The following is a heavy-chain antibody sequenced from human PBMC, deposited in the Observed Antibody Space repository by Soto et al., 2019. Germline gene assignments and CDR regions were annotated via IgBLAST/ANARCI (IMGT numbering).Heavy chain of an antibody. V-gene: IGHV5-51*01. CDR1: GYNFTSYW. J-gene: IGHJ4*02. D-gene: IGHD3-10*01. CDR2: IYPGDSDT. CDR3: ARPLRYYGSGSLYYFDY. Sequence: GESLKISCKGSGYNFTSYWIGWVRQMPGKGLEWMGIIYPGDSDTRYSPSFQGQVTISADKSISTAYLQWSSLKASDTAMYHCARPLRYYGSGSLYYFDYWGQGTLVTVSS.